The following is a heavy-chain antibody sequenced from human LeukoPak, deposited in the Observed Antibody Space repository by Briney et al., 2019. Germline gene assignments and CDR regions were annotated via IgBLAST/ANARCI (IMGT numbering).Heavy chain of an antibody. D-gene: IGHD3-22*01. CDR2: IRYDGSKK. CDR1: GFTFSSYG. J-gene: IGHJ4*02. V-gene: IGHV3-30*02. Sequence: GGSLRLSCAASGFTFSSYGIHWVRQAPGKGLEWVAFIRYDGSKKDYADSVKGRFTISRDNSKSTLFLQMNSLRAEDTAVYYCAKGGYKYDSSGHNYFDYWGQGTLVTVSS. CDR3: AKGGYKYDSSGHNYFDY.